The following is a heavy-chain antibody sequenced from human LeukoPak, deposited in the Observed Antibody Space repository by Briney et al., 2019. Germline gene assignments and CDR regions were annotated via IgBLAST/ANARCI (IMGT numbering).Heavy chain of an antibody. J-gene: IGHJ3*02. CDR2: MNPNSGNT. V-gene: IGHV1-8*01. Sequence: ASVKVSCKTSGYTFTSYDINWVRQAIGQGLEWMGWMNPNSGNTGYAQKFQGRVTMTRNTSISTAYMELSSLRSEDTAVYYCARTDSSGSDLDAFDIWGQGTMVTVSS. CDR3: ARTDSSGSDLDAFDI. CDR1: GYTFTSYD. D-gene: IGHD3-22*01.